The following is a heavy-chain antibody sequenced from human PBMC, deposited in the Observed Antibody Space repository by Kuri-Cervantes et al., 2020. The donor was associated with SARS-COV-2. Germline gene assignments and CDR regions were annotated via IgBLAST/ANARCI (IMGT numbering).Heavy chain of an antibody. V-gene: IGHV3-21*01. CDR1: GFTFSISS. Sequence: GESLKISCQASGFTFSISSMDWVRQAPGKGLEWVSSIDSGSTHIYYADSVKGRFTISRDNAKNSLYLQMNSLRAEDTAVYYCVIAARPDWVGYYFDYWGQGTLVTVSS. J-gene: IGHJ4*02. CDR3: VIAARPDWVGYYFDY. D-gene: IGHD6-6*01. CDR2: IDSGSTHI.